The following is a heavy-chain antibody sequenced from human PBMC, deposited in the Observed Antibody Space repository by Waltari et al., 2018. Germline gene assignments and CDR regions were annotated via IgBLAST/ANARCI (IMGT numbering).Heavy chain of an antibody. V-gene: IGHV1-69*12. D-gene: IGHD3-3*01. CDR3: ARGWNGRYYYGMDV. Sequence: QVQLVQSGAEVKKPGSSVKVSCKASGGTFSSYAISWVRTAPGHGLEWMGGIIPIFGKANYAQKFQGRVTITADESTSTAYMELSSLRSEDTAVYYCARGWNGRYYYGMDVWGQGTTVTVSS. CDR1: GGTFSSYA. CDR2: IIPIFGKA. J-gene: IGHJ6*02.